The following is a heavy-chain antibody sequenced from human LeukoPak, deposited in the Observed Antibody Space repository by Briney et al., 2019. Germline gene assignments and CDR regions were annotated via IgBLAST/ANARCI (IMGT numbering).Heavy chain of an antibody. V-gene: IGHV1-18*04. CDR2: ISAYNGNT. D-gene: IGHD3-10*01. Sequence: ASVKVSCKASGYTFTSYYMHWVRQAPGQGLEWMGWISAYNGNTNYAQKLQGRVTMTTDTSTSTAYMELRSLRSDDTAVYYCARGEDYYGSGSYYTPDYWGQGTLVTVSS. J-gene: IGHJ4*02. CDR3: ARGEDYYGSGSYYTPDY. CDR1: GYTFTSYY.